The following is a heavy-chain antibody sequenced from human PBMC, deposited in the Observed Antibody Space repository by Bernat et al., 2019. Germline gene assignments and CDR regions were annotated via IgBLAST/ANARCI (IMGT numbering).Heavy chain of an antibody. CDR2: IWYDGSNK. D-gene: IGHD6-19*01. V-gene: IGHV3-33*01. Sequence: QVQLVESGGGVVQPGRSLRLSCAASGFTFSSYGMHWVRQAPGKGLEWVAVIWYDGSNKYYADSVKGRFTISRDNSKNTLYLQMNSLRAEDTAVYYCARRQSSVAGYENYYYMDVWGKGTTVTVSS. CDR1: GFTFSSYG. J-gene: IGHJ6*03. CDR3: ARRQSSVAGYENYYYMDV.